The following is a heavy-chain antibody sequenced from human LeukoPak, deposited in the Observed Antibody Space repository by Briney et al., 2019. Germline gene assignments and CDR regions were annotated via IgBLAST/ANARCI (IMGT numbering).Heavy chain of an antibody. CDR2: INWNGGST. CDR1: GFTFDDYG. V-gene: IGHV3-20*04. J-gene: IGHJ4*02. CDR3: HVTSVPGYCSSTSCYGDFDY. Sequence: GGSLRLSCAASGFTFDDYGMSWVRQAPGKGLEWVSGINWNGGSTGYADSVKGRFTISRDNAKNSLYLQMNSLRAEDTALYYCHVTSVPGYCSSTSCYGDFDYWGQGTLVTVSS. D-gene: IGHD2-2*03.